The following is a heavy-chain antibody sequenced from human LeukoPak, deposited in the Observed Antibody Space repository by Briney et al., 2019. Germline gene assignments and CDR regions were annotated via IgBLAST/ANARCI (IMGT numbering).Heavy chain of an antibody. V-gene: IGHV3-66*01. Sequence: PGGSLRLSCAASGFTVSSNYMSWVRQAPGKGLEWVSVIYSGGSTYYAGSVKGRFTISRDNSKNTLYLQMNSLRAEDTAVYYCARDLVGATPYYYYGMDVWGQGTTVTVSS. J-gene: IGHJ6*02. CDR2: IYSGGST. CDR1: GFTVSSNY. CDR3: ARDLVGATPYYYYGMDV. D-gene: IGHD1-26*01.